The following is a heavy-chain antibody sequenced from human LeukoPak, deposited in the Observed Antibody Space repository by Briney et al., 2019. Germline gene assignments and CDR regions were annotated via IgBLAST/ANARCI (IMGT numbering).Heavy chain of an antibody. CDR1: GYTFTGYY. J-gene: IGHJ5*02. V-gene: IGHV1-2*02. CDR3: ARSDYDILTGYYNWFDP. CDR2: INPNSGGT. Sequence: ASVKVSCKASGYTFTGYYMHWVRQAPGQGLEWMGWINPNSGGTNYAQKFQGRVTMTRDTSISTAYMELSGLRSDDTAVYYCARSDYDILTGYYNWFDPWGQGTLVTVSS. D-gene: IGHD3-9*01.